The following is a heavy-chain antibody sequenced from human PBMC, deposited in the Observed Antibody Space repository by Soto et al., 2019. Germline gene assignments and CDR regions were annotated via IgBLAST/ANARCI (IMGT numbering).Heavy chain of an antibody. D-gene: IGHD1-1*01. Sequence: ASVKVSCKASGYSFSHYFLHWVRQAPGQGLEWMGWISAYNGNTNYAQKLQGRVTMTTDTSTSTAYMELRSLRSDDTAVYYCARDPWHHGNGGNWFDPWGQGTLVTVSS. V-gene: IGHV1-18*04. CDR3: ARDPWHHGNGGNWFDP. CDR2: ISAYNGNT. CDR1: GYSFSHYF. J-gene: IGHJ5*02.